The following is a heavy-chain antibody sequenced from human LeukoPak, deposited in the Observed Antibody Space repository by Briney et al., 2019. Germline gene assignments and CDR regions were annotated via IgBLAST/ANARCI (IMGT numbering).Heavy chain of an antibody. D-gene: IGHD2-21*01. CDR1: GGSIRSSNW. CDR3: VCGGGSLDY. Sequence: PSETLSLTCAVSGGSIRSSNWWSWVRQPPGQGLEWIGEIYHSGSTNYNPSLKSRVTISVDKSKNQFSLKLTSVTAADTAVYYCVCGGGSLDYWGQGTLVTVSS. J-gene: IGHJ4*02. V-gene: IGHV4-4*02. CDR2: IYHSGST.